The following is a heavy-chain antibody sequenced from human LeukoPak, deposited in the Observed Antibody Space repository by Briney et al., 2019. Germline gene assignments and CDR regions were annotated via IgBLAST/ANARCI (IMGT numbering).Heavy chain of an antibody. J-gene: IGHJ5*02. CDR3: ARGLGGYCSSTSCYTSWFDP. CDR2: ISYDGSNK. D-gene: IGHD2-2*02. Sequence: GGSLRLPCAASGFTFSSYAMHWVRQAPGKGLEWVAVISYDGSNKYYADSVKGRFTISRDNSKNTLYLQMNSLRAEDTAVYYCARGLGGYCSSTSCYTSWFDPWGQGTLVTVSS. CDR1: GFTFSSYA. V-gene: IGHV3-30-3*01.